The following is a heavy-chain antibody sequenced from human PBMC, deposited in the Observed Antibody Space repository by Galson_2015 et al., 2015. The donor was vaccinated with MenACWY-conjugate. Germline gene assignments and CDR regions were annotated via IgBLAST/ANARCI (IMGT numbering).Heavy chain of an antibody. V-gene: IGHV3-30*18. CDR2: ISYDGSNK. D-gene: IGHD6-19*01. Sequence: SLRLSCAASGFTFSSYGMHWVRQAPGKGLEWVAVISYDGSNKYYADSVKGRFTISRDNSKNTLYLQMNSLRAEDTAVYYCAKGELWYSSGWHSNYYYYCMDVWGQGATVTVSS. CDR3: AKGELWYSSGWHSNYYYYCMDV. J-gene: IGHJ6*02. CDR1: GFTFSSYG.